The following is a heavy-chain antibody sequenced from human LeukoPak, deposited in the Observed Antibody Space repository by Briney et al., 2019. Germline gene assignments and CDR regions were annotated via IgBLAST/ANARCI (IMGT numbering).Heavy chain of an antibody. CDR1: GFTFSTYW. CDR2: IKSDGGT. V-gene: IGHV3-74*01. J-gene: IGHJ1*01. Sequence: GGSLTLSCAASGFTFSTYWMHWVRHAPGKGLVWVSRIKSDGGTNYADSVKGRFTISRDNAKNTVSLQMNSLRPEDTGVYYCARAPSEIGGYYPEYFRHWGQGALVTVS. CDR3: ARAPSEIGGYYPEYFRH. D-gene: IGHD3-22*01.